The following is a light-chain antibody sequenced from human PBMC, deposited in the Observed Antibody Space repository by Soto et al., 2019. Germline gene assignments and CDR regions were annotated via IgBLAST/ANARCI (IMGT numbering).Light chain of an antibody. CDR2: DAS. J-gene: IGKJ1*01. Sequence: IPMTHSPSTLSASVGDRVTITFRASQTISNWLAWYQQNPGKAPNLLIYDASSLESGVPSRFSGSRSGTEFTLTIISLQPDDFATYYCQQYSSYPWTFGQGTKVDIK. V-gene: IGKV1-5*01. CDR1: QTISNW. CDR3: QQYSSYPWT.